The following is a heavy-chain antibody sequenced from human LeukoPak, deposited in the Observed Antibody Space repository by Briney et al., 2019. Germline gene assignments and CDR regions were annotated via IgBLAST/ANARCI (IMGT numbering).Heavy chain of an antibody. D-gene: IGHD3-22*01. V-gene: IGHV3-23*01. J-gene: IGHJ3*02. CDR2: ISGSGGST. Sequence: GGSLRLSCGASGFNVRSSYMSWVRQAPGKGLEWVSAISGSGGSTYYADSVKGRFTISRDNSKNTLYLQMNSLRAEDTAVYYWATMGHYDSASHDAFDIWGQGTMVSVSS. CDR3: ATMGHYDSASHDAFDI. CDR1: GFNVRSSY.